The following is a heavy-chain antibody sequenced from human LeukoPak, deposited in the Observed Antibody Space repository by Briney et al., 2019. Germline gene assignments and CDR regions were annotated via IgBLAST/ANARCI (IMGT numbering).Heavy chain of an antibody. V-gene: IGHV1-46*01. J-gene: IGHJ4*02. Sequence: ASVKVSCKASGGTFSSYAISWVRQAPGQGLEWMGIINPSGGSTSYAQKFQGRVTMTRDTSTSTVYMELSSLRSEDTAVYYCARDLIYDSSGYLFDYWGQGTLVTVSS. CDR2: INPSGGST. D-gene: IGHD3-22*01. CDR1: GGTFSSYA. CDR3: ARDLIYDSSGYLFDY.